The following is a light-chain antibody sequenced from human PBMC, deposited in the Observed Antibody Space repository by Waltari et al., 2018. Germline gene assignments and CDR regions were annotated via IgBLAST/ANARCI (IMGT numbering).Light chain of an antibody. CDR1: QSITNW. J-gene: IGKJ1*01. CDR2: RVS. CDR3: QQYDGHPST. Sequence: DIQMTQSPSTLSASVGDSVTITCRASQSITNWLAWYQQKPGIPPKLLLYRVSSLEAGVPSRFSGSGTGTEYSLTIISLQPADSATYYCQQYDGHPSTFGQGTKVEIK. V-gene: IGKV1-5*03.